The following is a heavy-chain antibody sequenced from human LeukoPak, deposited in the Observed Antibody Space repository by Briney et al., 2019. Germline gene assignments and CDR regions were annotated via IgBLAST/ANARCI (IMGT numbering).Heavy chain of an antibody. D-gene: IGHD6-13*01. CDR2: TYYSGTT. J-gene: IGHJ4*02. CDR3: ARGLGSSWYGD. CDR1: GGSITSGDYY. V-gene: IGHV4-30-4*01. Sequence: SQTLSLTCTVSGGSITSGDYYWGWIRQRPGKGLEWMGYTYYSGTTYYNPSLKSRVTISVDTSKNQFSLKLRSVTAADTAVYFCARGLGSSWYGDWGQGTLVTVSS.